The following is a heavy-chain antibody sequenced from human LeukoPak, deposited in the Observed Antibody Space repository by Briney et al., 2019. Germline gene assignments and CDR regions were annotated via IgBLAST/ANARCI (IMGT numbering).Heavy chain of an antibody. CDR1: GGSISSSNW. CDR3: ATPNWGRGYWYFDL. V-gene: IGHV4-4*02. D-gene: IGHD7-27*01. J-gene: IGHJ2*01. CDR2: IYHGGST. Sequence: SGTLSLTCAVSGGSISSSNWWSWVRQPPGKGLEWIGEIYHGGSTNYNPSLKSRITISIDTSKNQFSLKLSSVTAADTAVYYCATPNWGRGYWYFDLWGRGTLVTVSS.